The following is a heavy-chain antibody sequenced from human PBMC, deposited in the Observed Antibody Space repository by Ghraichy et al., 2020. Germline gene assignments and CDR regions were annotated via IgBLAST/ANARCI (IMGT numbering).Heavy chain of an antibody. CDR3: AKGGRVQPTDS. Sequence: GGSLRLSCAASGVPLKTYAMSWVRQAPGKGLEWVSTIGSSNRDTYYADSVEGRFTISRDYSKNTLFLHMNSLRAEDTAVYYCAKGGRVQPTDSWGQGTLVTVAS. V-gene: IGHV3-23*01. CDR2: IGSSNRDT. J-gene: IGHJ4*02. D-gene: IGHD3-16*01. CDR1: GVPLKTYA.